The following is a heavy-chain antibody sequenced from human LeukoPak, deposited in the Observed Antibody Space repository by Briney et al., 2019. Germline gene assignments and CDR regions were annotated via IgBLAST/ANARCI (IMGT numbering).Heavy chain of an antibody. D-gene: IGHD5-18*01. V-gene: IGHV3-48*04. CDR1: GFTFSSYA. Sequence: TGASLRLSCAASGFTFSSYAMSWVRQAPGKGLEWVSYISSSGSTIYYADSVKGRFTISRDNAKNSLYLQMNSLRAEDTAVYYCATDWDTAMVTGGWGQGTLVTVSS. CDR3: ATDWDTAMVTGG. J-gene: IGHJ4*02. CDR2: ISSSGSTI.